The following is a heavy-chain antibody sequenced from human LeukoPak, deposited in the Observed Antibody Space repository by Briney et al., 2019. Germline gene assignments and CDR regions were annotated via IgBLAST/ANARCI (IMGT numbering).Heavy chain of an antibody. Sequence: ASVNVSCKASGYTFTSYGISWVRQAPGQGLEWMGWISAYNGNTNYAQKLQGRVTMTTDTSTSTAYMELSRLRSDDTAVYYCAKADYEFPYHIDYWGQGTLVTVSS. V-gene: IGHV1-18*01. CDR2: ISAYNGNT. D-gene: IGHD4-17*01. J-gene: IGHJ4*02. CDR1: GYTFTSYG. CDR3: AKADYEFPYHIDY.